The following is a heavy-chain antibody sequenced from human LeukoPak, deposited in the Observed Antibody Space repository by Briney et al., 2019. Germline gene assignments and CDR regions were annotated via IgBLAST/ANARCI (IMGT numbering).Heavy chain of an antibody. D-gene: IGHD4-23*01. CDR1: GFTFSSYA. CDR2: IKPDDTEK. V-gene: IGHV3-7*01. Sequence: PGGSLRLSCAASGFTFSSYAMSWVRQAPGKGLEWVANIKPDDTEKYYGNSVKGRFTILRDNAKNSVYLQMNSLRAEDTAVYYCVTHEVTVITRSTFDNWGQGTLVTVSS. CDR3: VTHEVTVITRSTFDN. J-gene: IGHJ4*02.